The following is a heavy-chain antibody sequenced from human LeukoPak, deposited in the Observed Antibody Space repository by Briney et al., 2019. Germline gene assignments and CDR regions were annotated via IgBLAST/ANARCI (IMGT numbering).Heavy chain of an antibody. D-gene: IGHD2-2*01. CDR1: GYTFTSYG. V-gene: IGHV1-18*01. CDR2: ISAYDGNT. J-gene: IGHJ5*02. Sequence: ASVKVSCKASGYTFTSYGISWVRLAPGQGLEWMGWISAYDGNTNYAQKLQGRVTMTTDTSASTAYMELRSLRSDDTAVYYCARGGGGYCSSTSCYGSWFDPWGQGTLVTVSS. CDR3: ARGGGGYCSSTSCYGSWFDP.